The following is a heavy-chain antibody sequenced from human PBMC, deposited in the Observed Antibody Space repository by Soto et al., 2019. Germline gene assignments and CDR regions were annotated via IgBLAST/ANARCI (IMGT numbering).Heavy chain of an antibody. V-gene: IGHV3-23*01. CDR1: GFTFSSYA. D-gene: IGHD2-21*01. J-gene: IGHJ4*02. Sequence: PGGSLRLSCAASGFTFSSYAMSWVRQAPGKGLEWVSAISGSGGSTYYADSVKGRFTISRDNSKNTLYLQMNSLRAEDTAVYYCAKDSIVVPARCLDYWGQGTLVTVSS. CDR3: AKDSIVVPARCLDY. CDR2: ISGSGGST.